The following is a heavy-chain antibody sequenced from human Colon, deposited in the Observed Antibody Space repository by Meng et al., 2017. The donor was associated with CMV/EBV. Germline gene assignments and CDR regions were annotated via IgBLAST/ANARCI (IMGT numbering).Heavy chain of an antibody. CDR3: ARADPSLAMYYFDY. V-gene: IGHV4-61*01. Sequence: SETLSLTCNVSGRSVTSGTYYWSWIRQPPGKGLEWIGYIHHNGGTNYNPSLKSRVTISVDTSKNQFSLKLYSVTVADTAIYYCARADPSLAMYYFDYWGPGMLVTVSS. CDR1: GRSVTSGTYY. CDR2: IHHNGGT. D-gene: IGHD3-16*01. J-gene: IGHJ4*02.